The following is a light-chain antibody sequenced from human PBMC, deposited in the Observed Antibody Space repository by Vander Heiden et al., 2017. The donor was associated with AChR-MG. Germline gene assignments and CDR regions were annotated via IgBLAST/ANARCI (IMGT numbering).Light chain of an antibody. CDR2: DVS. CDR1: SSEVGGDNY. CDR3: SSYTSSSTLGV. Sequence: QSALTPPAPVSGSPGQSPTISCTGTSSEVGGDNYVCWYQQHPGKAPKLMIYDVSNRPSGVSNRFSGSKAGNTASLTSSGLQAEDEADYYCSSYTSSSTLGVFGTGTKVTVL. J-gene: IGLJ1*01. V-gene: IGLV2-14*01.